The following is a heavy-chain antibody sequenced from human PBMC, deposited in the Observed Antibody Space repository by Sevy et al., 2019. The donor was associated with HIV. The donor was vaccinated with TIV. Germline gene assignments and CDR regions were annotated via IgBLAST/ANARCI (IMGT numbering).Heavy chain of an antibody. CDR3: ARDYGDYVGGGYFDY. Sequence: GGSLSLSCAASGFTFSSFGMHWVRQTPGKGLEWVDIIWYDGANKYYAETVRGRFTISRDNFKNTLYLQMDSLRAEDTAVYYCARDYGDYVGGGYFDYWGHGTLVTVSS. V-gene: IGHV3-33*01. CDR1: GFTFSSFG. CDR2: IWYDGANK. J-gene: IGHJ4*01. D-gene: IGHD4-17*01.